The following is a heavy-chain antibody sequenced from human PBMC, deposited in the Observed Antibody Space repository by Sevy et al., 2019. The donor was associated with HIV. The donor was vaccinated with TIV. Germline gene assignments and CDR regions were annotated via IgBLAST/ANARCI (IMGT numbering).Heavy chain of an antibody. D-gene: IGHD3-3*01. Sequence: SETLSLTCTVSGASVRDGSYYWTWIRQPPGKGLEWIGYTYFTGYSNYKPSLKSRVTISLDTSKNQFSLKMRSVTAADTAGYYCAADQYYELGTGVYGVDVWGRGTTVTVSS. CDR2: TYFTGYS. CDR1: GASVRDGSYY. V-gene: IGHV4-61*01. J-gene: IGHJ6*02. CDR3: AADQYYELGTGVYGVDV.